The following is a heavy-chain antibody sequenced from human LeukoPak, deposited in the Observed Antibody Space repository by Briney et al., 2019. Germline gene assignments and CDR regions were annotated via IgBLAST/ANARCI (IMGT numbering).Heavy chain of an antibody. V-gene: IGHV4-34*01. CDR2: ISHSGST. CDR1: GGSFSDYF. CDR3: VTYYYGSSAPKRNY. Sequence: SETLSLTCTVYGGSFSDYFWSWIRQPPGKGLEWIGEISHSGSTTYNPSLRSRVTISGDTSKKQFSLKLSSVTAADTAVYYCVTYYYGSSAPKRNYWGQGILVTVSS. D-gene: IGHD3-22*01. J-gene: IGHJ4*02.